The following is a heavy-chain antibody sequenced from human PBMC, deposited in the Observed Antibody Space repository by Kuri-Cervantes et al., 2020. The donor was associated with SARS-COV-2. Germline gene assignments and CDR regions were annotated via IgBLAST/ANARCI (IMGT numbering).Heavy chain of an antibody. D-gene: IGHD2-8*02. CDR1: DFTFSSYS. CDR2: ISSSSSYI. J-gene: IGHJ4*02. Sequence: GESLKISCAASDFTFSSYSMNWVRQAPGRGLEWVSSISSSSSYIYYADSVKGRYTISRDNAKNSLCLQMNSLRAEDTAVYYCARTSTWSIYFDYWGQGTLVTVSS. CDR3: ARTSTWSIYFDY. V-gene: IGHV3-21*01.